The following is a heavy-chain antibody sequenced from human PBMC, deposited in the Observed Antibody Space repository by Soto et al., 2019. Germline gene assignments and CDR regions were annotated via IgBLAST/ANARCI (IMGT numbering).Heavy chain of an antibody. Sequence: SETLSLTCAVYGGSFSCYYWSWIRQPPGKGLEWIGEINHSGSTNYNPSLKSRFTISVDTSKNQFSLKLNSLTAADTPVHSCARGPVHDYYYNYGMDVWGQGTTVAASS. CDR3: ARGPVHDYYYNYGMDV. CDR2: INHSGST. V-gene: IGHV4-34*01. J-gene: IGHJ6*02. CDR1: GGSFSCYY.